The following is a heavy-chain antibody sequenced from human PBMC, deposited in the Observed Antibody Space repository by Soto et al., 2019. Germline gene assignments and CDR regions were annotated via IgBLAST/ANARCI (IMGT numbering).Heavy chain of an antibody. J-gene: IGHJ3*02. D-gene: IGHD6-19*01. CDR1: GFPFSSYA. CDR3: AKCKTAVAGTEDFDS. V-gene: IGHV3-23*01. CDR2: ISGGGNDR. Sequence: GGSLRLSCAASGFPFSSYAMSWVRQTPEKGLEWVAAISGGGNDRYYADFVKGRFTFSRDNSRNRLYLQMNSLRADDTAMYYCAKCKTAVAGTEDFDSWGQGTPVIVSS.